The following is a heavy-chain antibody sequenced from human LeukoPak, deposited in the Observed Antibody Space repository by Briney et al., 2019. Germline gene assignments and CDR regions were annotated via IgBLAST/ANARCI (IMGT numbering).Heavy chain of an antibody. D-gene: IGHD2-15*01. Sequence: ASVKVSCKASGGTFSSYAISWVRQAPGQGLEWMGIINPSGGSTSYAQKFQGRVTMTRDTSTSTVYMELSSLRSEDTAVYYCAREYCSGGSCSEMLRWGQGTLVTVSS. V-gene: IGHV1-46*01. CDR3: AREYCSGGSCSEMLR. CDR2: INPSGGST. J-gene: IGHJ4*02. CDR1: GGTFSSYA.